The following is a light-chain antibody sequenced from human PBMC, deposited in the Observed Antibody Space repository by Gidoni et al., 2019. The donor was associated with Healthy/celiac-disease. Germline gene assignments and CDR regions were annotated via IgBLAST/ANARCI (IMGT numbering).Light chain of an antibody. V-gene: IGKV1-39*01. CDR2: AAS. J-gene: IGKJ1*01. Sequence: DIQMTQSPSSLSASVGDRVTITCRASQSISSYLNWYQQKPGKAPKLLIYAASSLQSAVPSRFSGSGSGTDFTLTISILQPEDFATYYCQQSYSTPWTFGQGTKVEIK. CDR3: QQSYSTPWT. CDR1: QSISSY.